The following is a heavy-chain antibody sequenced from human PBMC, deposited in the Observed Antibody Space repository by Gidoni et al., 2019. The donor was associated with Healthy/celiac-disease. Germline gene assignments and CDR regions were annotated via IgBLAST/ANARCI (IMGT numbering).Heavy chain of an antibody. Sequence: QVQLVESGGGLVKPGGSLRLSCSASGFTFSHYYMSWIRQAPGKGLEWVSYISSSGSTIYYADSVKGRFTISRDNAKNSLYLQMNSLRAEDTAVYYCARDQWELSSPPPELTHWGQGTLVTVSS. CDR1: GFTFSHYY. V-gene: IGHV3-11*01. J-gene: IGHJ4*02. D-gene: IGHD1-26*01. CDR2: ISSSGSTI. CDR3: ARDQWELSSPPPELTH.